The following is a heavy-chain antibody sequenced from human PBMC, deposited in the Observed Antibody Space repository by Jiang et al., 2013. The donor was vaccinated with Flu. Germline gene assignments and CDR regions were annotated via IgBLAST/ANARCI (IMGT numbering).Heavy chain of an antibody. CDR2: ISSSSSYI. Sequence: VQLLESGGGLVKPGGSLRLSCAASGFTFSSYSMNWVRQAPGKGLEWVSSISSSSSYIYYADSVKGRFTISRDNAKNSLYLQMNSLRAEDTAVYYCARGLIAAAGINWFDPWGQGTLVT. D-gene: IGHD6-13*01. CDR3: ARGLIAAAGINWFDP. CDR1: GFTFSSYS. J-gene: IGHJ5*02. V-gene: IGHV3-21*01.